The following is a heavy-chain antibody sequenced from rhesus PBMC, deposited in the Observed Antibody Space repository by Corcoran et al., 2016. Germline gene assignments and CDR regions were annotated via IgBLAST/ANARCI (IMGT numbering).Heavy chain of an antibody. CDR2: IYGGKGST. CDR1: GGSISSNS. V-gene: IGHV4-147*01. Sequence: VQLQASGPGLVKPSETLSLTCAVSGGSISSNSWPWIRHSPGQGLACIGYIYGGKGSTRYSPSLESRVTISTDTSKNQFSLKLRVVTAADTAVYYCAKKEIVAAPPILSTEYHFDYWGQGVLVTVSS. D-gene: IGHD2-33*01. J-gene: IGHJ4*01. CDR3: AKKEIVAAPPILSTEYHFDY.